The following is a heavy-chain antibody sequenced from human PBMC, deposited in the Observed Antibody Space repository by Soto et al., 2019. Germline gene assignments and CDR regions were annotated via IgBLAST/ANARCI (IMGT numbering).Heavy chain of an antibody. CDR2: INAGNGNI. D-gene: IGHD3-10*01. Sequence: ASVKVSCKASGYTFTSYAMHWVRQAPGQRLEWMGWINAGNGNIKYSQKFQGRVTITRDTSASTAYMELSSLRSEDTAVYYCVMVRGVIEWGLDYWGQGTLVTVSS. CDR1: GYTFTSYA. J-gene: IGHJ4*02. V-gene: IGHV1-3*01. CDR3: VMVRGVIEWGLDY.